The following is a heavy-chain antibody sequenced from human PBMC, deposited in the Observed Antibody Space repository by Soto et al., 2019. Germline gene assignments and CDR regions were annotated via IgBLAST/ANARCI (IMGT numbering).Heavy chain of an antibody. CDR1: GFTFSSYY. J-gene: IGHJ6*02. Sequence: EVQLVESGGGLVQPGGSLRLSCAASGFTFSSYYMNWVRQAPGKGLVWVARITSDGSSTTYADSVKCRFTISRDNAKNTLYLQMNSLRAEDMAVYSCARERGGGFGDVWGQGTTVTVSS. D-gene: IGHD3-10*01. CDR3: ARERGGGFGDV. CDR2: ITSDGSST. V-gene: IGHV3-74*01.